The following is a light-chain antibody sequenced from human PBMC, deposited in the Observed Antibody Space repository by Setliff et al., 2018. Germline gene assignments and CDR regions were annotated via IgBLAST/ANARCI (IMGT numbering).Light chain of an antibody. CDR3: SAYTSSSTYV. CDR1: SGDIDPYNY. Sequence: QSALTQPPSASGSPGQSVTISCTGTSGDIDPYNYVSWYQQHPGKAPKLLIYEVSKRPSGVPDRFSGSKSGNTAFLTVSGLQAEDEAEYYCSAYTSSSTYVFGTGTKVTVL. V-gene: IGLV2-8*01. J-gene: IGLJ1*01. CDR2: EVS.